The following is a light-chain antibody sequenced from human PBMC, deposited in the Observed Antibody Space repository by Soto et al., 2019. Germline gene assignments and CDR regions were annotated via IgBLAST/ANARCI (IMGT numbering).Light chain of an antibody. CDR1: QTILDRSNTKNR. Sequence: DIVMTQSPDSLTVSLGERATINCKSSQTILDRSNTKNRLIWYQQKPGQPPKLLISLASTRESGVPDRFSGRGSGTDFILTISSLQAEDVAVYYCQQYDALPITFGQGTRLEIK. CDR3: QQYDALPIT. V-gene: IGKV4-1*01. J-gene: IGKJ5*01. CDR2: LAS.